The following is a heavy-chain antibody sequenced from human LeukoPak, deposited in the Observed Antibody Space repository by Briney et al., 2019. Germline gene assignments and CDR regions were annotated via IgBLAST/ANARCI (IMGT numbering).Heavy chain of an antibody. CDR3: ATTLRVVTTVLGTLGY. CDR1: GYTFTGYY. J-gene: IGHJ4*02. Sequence: ASVKVSCKASGYTFTGYYMHWVRQAPGQGLEWMGWINPNSGGTNYAQKFQGRVTMTEDTSTDTAYMELSSLRSEDTAVYYCATTLRVVTTVLGTLGYWGQGTLVTVSS. V-gene: IGHV1-2*02. CDR2: INPNSGGT. D-gene: IGHD4-23*01.